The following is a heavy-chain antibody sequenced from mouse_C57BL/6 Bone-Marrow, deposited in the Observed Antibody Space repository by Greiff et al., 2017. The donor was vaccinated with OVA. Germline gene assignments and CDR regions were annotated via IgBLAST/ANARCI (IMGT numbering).Heavy chain of an antibody. CDR2: ISGGGGNT. V-gene: IGHV5-9*01. CDR3: ARQGDYGSPYYYAMDY. D-gene: IGHD1-1*01. Sequence: EVQLVESGGGLVKPGGSLKLSCAASGFTFSSYTMSWVRQTPEKRLAWVATISGGGGNTYYPDSVKGRFTISRDNAKNTLYLQMSSLRSEDTALYYCARQGDYGSPYYYAMDYWGQGTSVTVSS. J-gene: IGHJ4*01. CDR1: GFTFSSYT.